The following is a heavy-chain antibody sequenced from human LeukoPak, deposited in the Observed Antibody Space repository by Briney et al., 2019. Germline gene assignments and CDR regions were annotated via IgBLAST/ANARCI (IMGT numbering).Heavy chain of an antibody. CDR1: GGTFSSYA. V-gene: IGHV1-69*13. CDR2: IIPIFGTE. D-gene: IGHD3-3*01. Sequence: ASVKVSCKASGGTFSSYAISWVRQAPGQGLEWMGGIIPIFGTENYAQKFQGRVTITADESTSTAYMELSSLRSEDTAVYYCASLPFGVVTSFDYWGQGTLVTVSS. CDR3: ASLPFGVVTSFDY. J-gene: IGHJ4*02.